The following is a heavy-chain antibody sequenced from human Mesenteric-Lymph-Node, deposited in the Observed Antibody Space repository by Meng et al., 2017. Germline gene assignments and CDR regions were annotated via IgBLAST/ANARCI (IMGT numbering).Heavy chain of an antibody. J-gene: IGHJ4*02. CDR3: ARRPTGIDY. D-gene: IGHD2-8*02. CDR2: IIHGGSP. CDR1: GGSLSGAY. Sequence: QVQLQQGGSGLLKPSETLSPPCAVNGGSLSGAYWNWIRQPPGKGLEWIGEIIHGGSPSYNPSLKSRVTISIDTSKNQLSLMLSSVTAADTAAYYCARRPTGIDYWGQGTLVTVSS. V-gene: IGHV4-34*12.